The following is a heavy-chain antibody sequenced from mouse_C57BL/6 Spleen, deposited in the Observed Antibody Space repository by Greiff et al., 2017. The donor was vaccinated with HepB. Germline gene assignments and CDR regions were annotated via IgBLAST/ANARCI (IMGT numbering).Heavy chain of an antibody. CDR2: INPNNGGT. Sequence: VQLQQSGPELVKPGASVKISCKASGYTFTDYYMNWVKQSHGKSLEWIGEINPNNGGTSYNQKFKGKATLTVDKSSSTAYMELRSLTSEDSAVYYCARSYGSSYEYFDVWGTGTTVTVSS. J-gene: IGHJ1*03. CDR3: ARSYGSSYEYFDV. D-gene: IGHD1-1*01. CDR1: GYTFTDYY. V-gene: IGHV1-26*01.